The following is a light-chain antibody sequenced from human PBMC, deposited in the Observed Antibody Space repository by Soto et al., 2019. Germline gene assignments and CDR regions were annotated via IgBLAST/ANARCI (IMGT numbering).Light chain of an antibody. V-gene: IGLV2-14*01. CDR3: QSYDSSLSVV. J-gene: IGLJ2*01. CDR1: SSDVGAYDF. CDR2: QVS. Sequence: QSALTQAASASGSPGQSITISCTGTSSDVGAYDFVSWYQQHPGKAPKLIISQVSNRPSGVSTRFSGSKSGNTASLTISGLQAEDEADYYCQSYDSSLSVVFGGGTKLTVL.